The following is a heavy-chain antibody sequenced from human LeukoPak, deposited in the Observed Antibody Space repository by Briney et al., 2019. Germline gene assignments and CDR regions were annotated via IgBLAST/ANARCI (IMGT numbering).Heavy chain of an antibody. D-gene: IGHD5-12*01. J-gene: IGHJ4*02. CDR2: INHSGST. CDR1: GGSFSGYY. V-gene: IGHV4-34*01. CDR3: ARGLYRRYSCYDYFDY. Sequence: SETLSLTCTVYGGSFSGYYWSWIRQPPGKGLEWIGEINHSGSTNYNPSLKSRVTISVDTSKNQFSLKLSSVTAADTAVYYCARGLYRRYSCYDYFDYWGQGTLVSVSS.